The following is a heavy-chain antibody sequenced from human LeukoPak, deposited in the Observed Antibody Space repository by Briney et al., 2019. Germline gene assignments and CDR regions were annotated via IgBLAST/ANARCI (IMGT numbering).Heavy chain of an antibody. CDR1: GFTFSTYI. Sequence: GGSLRLSCAASGFTFSTYIMNWVRQAPGKGLEWVSSISSSSDYIYYVDSVKGRFTISRDNAKNSLYLQMNSLRAEDTAVYYCASGNIKFDYWGQGTLATVSS. V-gene: IGHV3-21*01. D-gene: IGHD1-14*01. CDR2: ISSSSDYI. J-gene: IGHJ4*02. CDR3: ASGNIKFDY.